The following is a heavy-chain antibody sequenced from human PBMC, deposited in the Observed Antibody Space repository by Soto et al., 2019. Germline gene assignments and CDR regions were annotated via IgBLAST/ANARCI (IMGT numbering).Heavy chain of an antibody. D-gene: IGHD2-2*01. V-gene: IGHV4-31*03. CDR1: GGSITSSGYY. CDR3: ARGGGSTKVDY. J-gene: IGHJ4*02. Sequence: QVQLQESGPGLVKPSQTLSLTCTVSGGSITSSGYYWSWIRQHPGEGLEWIGFTSNSGSTSYNPSLKRRLTISVDTSSNQFSLNLKAVTAADTAVYYGARGGGSTKVDYWGQGSLVTVSP. CDR2: TSNSGST.